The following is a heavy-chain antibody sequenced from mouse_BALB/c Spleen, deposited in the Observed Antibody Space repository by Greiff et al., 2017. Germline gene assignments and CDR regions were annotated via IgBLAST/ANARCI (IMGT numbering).Heavy chain of an antibody. CDR1: GYTFTSYW. CDR2: INPSTGYT. V-gene: IGHV1-7*01. J-gene: IGHJ2*01. CDR3: ASHYGSSYFDY. Sequence: VQLQQSGAELAKPGASVKMSCKASGYTFTSYWMHWVKQRPGQGLEWIGYINPSTGYTEYNQKFKDKATLTADKSSSTAYMQLSSLTSEDSAVYYCASHYGSSYFDYWGQGTTLTVSS. D-gene: IGHD1-1*01.